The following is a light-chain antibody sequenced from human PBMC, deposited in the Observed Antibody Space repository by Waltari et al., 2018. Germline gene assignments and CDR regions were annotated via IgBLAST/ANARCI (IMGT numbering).Light chain of an antibody. V-gene: IGLV2-8*01. CDR3: SSYAGSNRV. CDR1: SSDVGGYVY. J-gene: IGLJ3*02. CDR2: EVN. Sequence: QSALTQSPSASGSLGQSVTISCTGISSDVGGYVYVSWYQQHPGKAPKVIIYEVNKRPAGVPGRFSGSRSGNTASLTVSGLQAEDEADYYCSSYAGSNRVFGGGTRLTVL.